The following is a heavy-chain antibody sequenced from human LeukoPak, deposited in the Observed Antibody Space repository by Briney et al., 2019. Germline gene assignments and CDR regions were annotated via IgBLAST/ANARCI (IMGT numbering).Heavy chain of an antibody. V-gene: IGHV3-30*03. Sequence: GGSLRLSCAASGFTFSSYGMHWVRQAPGKGLEWVALISYDGSNKYYADSVKGRFTISRDNSKDTLYLQMNSLRAEDAAVYYCARGLVGAIYYYYGMDVWGQGTTVTVSS. D-gene: IGHD1-26*01. CDR3: ARGLVGAIYYYYGMDV. CDR2: ISYDGSNK. CDR1: GFTFSSYG. J-gene: IGHJ6*02.